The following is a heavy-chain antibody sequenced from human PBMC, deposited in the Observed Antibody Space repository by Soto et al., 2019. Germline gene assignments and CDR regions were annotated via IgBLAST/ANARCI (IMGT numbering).Heavy chain of an antibody. CDR1: GFTFGDYA. Sequence: GGSLRLSCTASGFTFGDYAMSWFRQAPGKGLEWVGFIRSKAYGGTTEYAASVKGRFTISRDDSKSIAYLQMNSLKTEDTAVYYCTRGPLPIPNRLFFDYWGQGTLVTVSS. J-gene: IGHJ4*02. CDR2: IRSKAYGGTT. D-gene: IGHD1-26*01. CDR3: TRGPLPIPNRLFFDY. V-gene: IGHV3-49*03.